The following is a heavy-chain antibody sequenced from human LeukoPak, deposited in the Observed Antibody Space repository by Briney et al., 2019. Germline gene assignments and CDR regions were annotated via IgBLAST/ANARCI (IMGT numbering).Heavy chain of an antibody. CDR1: GGSISSYY. V-gene: IGHV4-4*07. CDR2: IYTSGGT. CDR3: ARVPGNWNDGKGWFDP. Sequence: SETLSLTCTVSGGSISSYYWSWIRQPAGKGLEWIGRIYTSGGTNYNPSLKSRVTMSVDTSKNQFSLKLSSVTAADTAVYYCARVPGNWNDGKGWFDPWGQGTLVTVSS. D-gene: IGHD1-20*01. J-gene: IGHJ5*02.